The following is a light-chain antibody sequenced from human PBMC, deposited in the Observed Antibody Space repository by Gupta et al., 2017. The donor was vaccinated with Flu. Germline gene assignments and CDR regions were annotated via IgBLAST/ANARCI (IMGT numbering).Light chain of an antibody. CDR2: GAS. Sequence: GTLSLSPGERASLSCRASESVSSRYLAWYQQKPGQAPRLIIYGASNRAPGIPDRFSGSGSGTDFTRNISRLEPEDFAVYYCQQYVKEPITFGRGARLDMK. CDR3: QQYVKEPIT. J-gene: IGKJ5*01. V-gene: IGKV3-20*01. CDR1: ESVSSRY.